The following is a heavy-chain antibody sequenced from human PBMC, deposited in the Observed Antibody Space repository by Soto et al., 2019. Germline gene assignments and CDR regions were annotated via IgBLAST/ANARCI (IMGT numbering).Heavy chain of an antibody. CDR2: TRNKANSYTT. CDR3: ARSFDAFDI. V-gene: IGHV3-72*01. CDR1: GFTFSDHY. J-gene: IGHJ3*02. Sequence: LRLSCAASGFTFSDHYMDWVRQAPGKGLEWVGRTRNKANSYTTEYAASVKGRFTISRDDSKNSLYLQMNSLKTEDTAVYYCARSFDAFDIWGQGTMVTVSS.